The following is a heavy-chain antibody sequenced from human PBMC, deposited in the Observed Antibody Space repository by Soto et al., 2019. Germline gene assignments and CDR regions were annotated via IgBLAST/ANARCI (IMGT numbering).Heavy chain of an antibody. CDR1: GGSISSVGHY. CDR2: IYYSGST. CDR3: ASVPGPITFTGSFDP. Sequence: PSETLSLTCSVSGGSISSVGHYWTWIRQQPGKGLEWIGYIYYSGSTDYNPSLKSRVTISVDTSKNQFSLKLSSVTAADTAVYYCASVPGPITFTGSFDPWSKGTLVTVSS. D-gene: IGHD3-10*02. V-gene: IGHV4-30-4*08. J-gene: IGHJ5*01.